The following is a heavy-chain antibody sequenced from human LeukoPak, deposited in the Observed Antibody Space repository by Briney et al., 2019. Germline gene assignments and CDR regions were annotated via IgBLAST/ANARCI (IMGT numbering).Heavy chain of an antibody. J-gene: IGHJ3*02. CDR1: GFTVSSNY. D-gene: IGHD6-19*01. CDR3: ARARGSSGWFPDAFDI. Sequence: GGSLRLSCAASGFTVSSNYMSWVRQAPGKGLEWVSVIYGGGSTYYADSVKGRFTISRDNSKNTLYLQMNSLRAEDTAVYYCARARGSSGWFPDAFDIWGQGTMVTVSS. V-gene: IGHV3-66*01. CDR2: IYGGGST.